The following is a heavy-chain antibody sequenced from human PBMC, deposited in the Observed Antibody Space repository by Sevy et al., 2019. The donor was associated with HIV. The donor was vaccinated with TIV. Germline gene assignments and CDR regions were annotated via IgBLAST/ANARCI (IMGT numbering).Heavy chain of an antibody. CDR3: AKPTDYDRFFDY. Sequence: GGSLRLSCAASGFTFSSYGMHWVRQAPGKGLEWVAVISYDGSNKYYADSVKGRFTISRDSSKNTLYLQMNSLRAEDTALYYCAKPTDYDRFFDYWGQGTLVTVSS. D-gene: IGHD4-17*01. CDR2: ISYDGSNK. CDR1: GFTFSSYG. J-gene: IGHJ4*02. V-gene: IGHV3-30*18.